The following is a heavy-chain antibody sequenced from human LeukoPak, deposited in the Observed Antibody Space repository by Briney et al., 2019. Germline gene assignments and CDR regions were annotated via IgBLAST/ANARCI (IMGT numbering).Heavy chain of an antibody. V-gene: IGHV3-30*03. D-gene: IGHD2-8*01. CDR3: ARDASLILGYCTNGVCLGYSWFDP. Sequence: QPGRSLRLSCAASGFTFSSSGMHWVRQAPGKGLQWVAVISYDGSNKYYTNSVKGRFTISRDNSKNTVYLQMNSLRAEDTAVYYCARDASLILGYCTNGVCLGYSWFDPWGQGTLVTVSS. CDR2: ISYDGSNK. J-gene: IGHJ5*02. CDR1: GFTFSSSG.